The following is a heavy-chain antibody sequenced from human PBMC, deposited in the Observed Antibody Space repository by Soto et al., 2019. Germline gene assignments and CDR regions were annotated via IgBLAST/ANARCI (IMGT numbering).Heavy chain of an antibody. D-gene: IGHD3-16*01. CDR1: GYTFTSYG. J-gene: IGHJ4*02. Sequence: QVQLVQSGAEVKKPGASVKVSCKASGYTFTSYGISWVRQAPGQGLEWMGWISAYNGNTNYAQKLQGRVTMTTDTSTSTAYMEMGSLRSDDTAVYYCATDVTIWGVSSRPRGDYWGQGTLVTVSS. CDR3: ATDVTIWGVSSRPRGDY. V-gene: IGHV1-18*01. CDR2: ISAYNGNT.